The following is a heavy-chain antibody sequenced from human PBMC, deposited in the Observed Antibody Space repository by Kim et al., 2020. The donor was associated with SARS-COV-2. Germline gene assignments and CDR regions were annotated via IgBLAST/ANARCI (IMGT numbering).Heavy chain of an antibody. D-gene: IGHD2-15*01. Sequence: YSPSLKRRVTVSADTSRNQFFLKLSSVTAADKAVYYWARIYSSSYFYLDVWGKGTSVTVSS. V-gene: IGHV4-34*01. J-gene: IGHJ6*03. CDR3: ARIYSSSYFYLDV.